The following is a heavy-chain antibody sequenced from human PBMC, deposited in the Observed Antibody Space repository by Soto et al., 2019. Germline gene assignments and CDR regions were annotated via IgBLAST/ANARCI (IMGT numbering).Heavy chain of an antibody. Sequence: PSETLSLTCTVSGVSINSGDYYWSWIRQPPGKGLEWIGYIYYSGSTYYNPSLKSRATLSLDTSKNQFSLRLTSVTAADTAVYYCATSQKGYNWNYFDHWGQGALVTVSS. D-gene: IGHD1-20*01. CDR2: IYYSGST. CDR3: ATSQKGYNWNYFDH. V-gene: IGHV4-30-4*01. CDR1: GVSINSGDYY. J-gene: IGHJ4*02.